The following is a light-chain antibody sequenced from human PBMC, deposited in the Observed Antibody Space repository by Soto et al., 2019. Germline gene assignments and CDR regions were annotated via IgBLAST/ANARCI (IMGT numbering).Light chain of an antibody. Sequence: QSALTQPPSASGSPGQSVTISCIGTASDIGRYNYVSWYQHHPGKAPKLIIYEVTKRPSGVPDRFSGSKSGNTASLTVSGLQADVEADYYCNSYVGSNNYVFGTGTKVTVL. J-gene: IGLJ1*01. CDR1: ASDIGRYNY. CDR2: EVT. V-gene: IGLV2-8*01. CDR3: NSYVGSNNYV.